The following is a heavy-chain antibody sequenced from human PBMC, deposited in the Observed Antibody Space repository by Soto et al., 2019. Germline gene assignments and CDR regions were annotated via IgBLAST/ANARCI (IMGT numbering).Heavy chain of an antibody. D-gene: IGHD6-19*01. J-gene: IGHJ4*02. V-gene: IGHV4-59*01. CDR3: ARAPTYSSGWYQRPIHFDY. CDR1: GGSISSYY. CDR2: IYYSGST. Sequence: SETLSLTCTVSGGSISSYYWSWIRQPPGKGLEWIGYIYYSGSTDYNPSLKSRVTISVDTSKNQFSLKLSSVTAADTAVYYCARAPTYSSGWYQRPIHFDYWGQGTLVTVSS.